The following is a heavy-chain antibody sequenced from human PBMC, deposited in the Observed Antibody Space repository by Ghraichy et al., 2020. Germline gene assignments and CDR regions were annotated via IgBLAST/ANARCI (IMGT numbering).Heavy chain of an antibody. CDR3: TKRASGSYDD. CDR1: GFSVSNNY. Sequence: LNISCAASGFSVSNNYMNWVRQAPGKGLEWVSGIYSGGSTYHADSVKGRFTISRDNSKNTLYLQMNSLRVEDTAVYYCTKRASGSYDDWGQGTLVTVSS. CDR2: IYSGGST. J-gene: IGHJ4*02. V-gene: IGHV3-53*01. D-gene: IGHD1-26*01.